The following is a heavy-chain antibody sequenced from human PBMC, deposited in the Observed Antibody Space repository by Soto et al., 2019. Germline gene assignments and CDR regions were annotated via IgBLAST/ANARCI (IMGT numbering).Heavy chain of an antibody. J-gene: IGHJ4*02. CDR1: GLTFSSYS. CDR2: ISTSSTTI. V-gene: IGHV3-48*01. CDR3: VMGYYFDY. Sequence: EVQLVESGGGLVQAGGSLRLSCAASGLTFSSYSMNWVRQAPGKGLECVSDISTSSTTIYYADSVKGRFTISRDNAKNSLYLQMNSLRAEDTAVYYCVMGYYFDYWGQGTLVTVSS. D-gene: IGHD2-8*01.